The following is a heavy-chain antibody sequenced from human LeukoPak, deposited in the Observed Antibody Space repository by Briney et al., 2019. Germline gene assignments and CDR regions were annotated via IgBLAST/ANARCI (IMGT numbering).Heavy chain of an antibody. D-gene: IGHD3-10*01. CDR3: ARDPYYYGSGIWGYFDY. V-gene: IGHV3-33*01. CDR1: GFTFSSYG. J-gene: IGHJ4*02. Sequence: GGSLRLSCAASGFTFSSYGMHWVRQAPGKGLEWVAVIWYDGSNKYYADSVKGRFTISRDNSKNTLDVQMNSLRAEDTAVYCCARDPYYYGSGIWGYFDYWGQGTLVTVSS. CDR2: IWYDGSNK.